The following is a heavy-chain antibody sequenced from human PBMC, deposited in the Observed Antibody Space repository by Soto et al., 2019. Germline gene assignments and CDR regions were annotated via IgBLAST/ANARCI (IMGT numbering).Heavy chain of an antibody. CDR1: GGTFSSYT. CDR2: ISPIFGTP. J-gene: IGHJ4*02. V-gene: IGHV1-69*01. D-gene: IGHD2-15*01. Sequence: QVQLVQSGAEVKKPGSSVTVSCQASGGTFSSYTLSWVRQAPGQGREWMAGISPIFGTPIYEQKFQDRVTITADDSTTTAYMEINRLTSEDTAVDYCARVVGGRRLGHGSWGQGTLITIS. CDR3: ARVVGGRRLGHGS.